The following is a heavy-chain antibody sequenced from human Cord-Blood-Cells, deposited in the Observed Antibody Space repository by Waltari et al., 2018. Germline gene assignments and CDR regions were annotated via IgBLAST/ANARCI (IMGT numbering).Heavy chain of an antibody. CDR1: GSTFTGYY. Sequence: QVQLVQSGAEVKKPGASVKVSCKAPGSTFTGYYMPWVRQAPGQGLEWMGWINPNSGGTNYAQKFQGRVTMTRDTSISTAYMELSRLRSDDTAVYYCARDRWYYDSSGYYYFDYWGQGTLVTVSS. J-gene: IGHJ4*02. CDR2: INPNSGGT. D-gene: IGHD3-22*01. V-gene: IGHV1-2*02. CDR3: ARDRWYYDSSGYYYFDY.